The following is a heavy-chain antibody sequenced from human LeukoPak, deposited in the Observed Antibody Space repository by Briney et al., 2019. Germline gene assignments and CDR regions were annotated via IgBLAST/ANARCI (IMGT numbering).Heavy chain of an antibody. CDR1: GFTFSNYS. CDR3: ARAPFPIVGATKGDY. J-gene: IGHJ4*02. D-gene: IGHD1-26*01. V-gene: IGHV3-21*01. Sequence: GGSLRLSCSDSGFTFSNYSMNWVRQAPGKGLEWVSYISSSSSYIYYADSVKGRITITRDNAQNSLYLQMNSLSAEDTAVYYCARAPFPIVGATKGDYRGQGTLVTVSS. CDR2: ISSSSSYI.